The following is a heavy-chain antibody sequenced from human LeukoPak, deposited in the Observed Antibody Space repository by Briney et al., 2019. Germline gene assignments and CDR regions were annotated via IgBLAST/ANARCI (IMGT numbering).Heavy chain of an antibody. D-gene: IGHD2-15*01. CDR1: GGSISSGGYY. CDR3: ARDEGYCSGGSCYGNAFDI. CDR2: IYYSGST. Sequence: SETLSLTCTVSGGSISSGGYYWSWIRQHPGTGLEWIGYIYYSGSTYYNPSLKSRVTISVDTSKNQFSRKLSSVTAADTAVYYCARDEGYCSGGSCYGNAFDIWGQGTMVTVSS. V-gene: IGHV4-31*03. J-gene: IGHJ3*02.